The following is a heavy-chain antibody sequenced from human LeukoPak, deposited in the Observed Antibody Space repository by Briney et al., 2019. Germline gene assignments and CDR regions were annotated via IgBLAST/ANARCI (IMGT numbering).Heavy chain of an antibody. D-gene: IGHD3-3*01. CDR2: IYYSGST. V-gene: IGHV4-39*07. CDR1: GGSISSTNYY. J-gene: IGHJ4*02. Sequence: SETLSLTCTVSGGSISSTNYYWGWIRQPPGKGLEWIGSIYYSGSTYYNPSLKSRFTISVDTSKNQFSLKLSSVTAADTAVYYCARGGRIWSGSIDYWGQGTLVTVSS. CDR3: ARGGRIWSGSIDY.